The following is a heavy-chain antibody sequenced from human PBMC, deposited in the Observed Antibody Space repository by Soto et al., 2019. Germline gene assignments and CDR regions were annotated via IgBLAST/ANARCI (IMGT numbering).Heavy chain of an antibody. D-gene: IGHD1-26*01. CDR1: GGSISSSNW. CDR2: IYHSGST. V-gene: IGHV4-4*02. J-gene: IGHJ4*02. Sequence: QVQLQESGPGLVKPSGTLSLTCAVSGGSISSSNWWSWVRQPPGKGLEWIGEIYHSGSTNYNPSFKSRVTILIDKSKNHFSLTLTSVTAADTAVYYCARERGGSYFYAYWGQGTLVTVSS. CDR3: ARERGGSYFYAY.